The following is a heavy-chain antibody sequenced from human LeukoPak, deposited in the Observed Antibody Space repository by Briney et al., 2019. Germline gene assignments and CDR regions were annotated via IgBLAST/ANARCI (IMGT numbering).Heavy chain of an antibody. J-gene: IGHJ5*02. CDR1: GYTFTGYY. D-gene: IGHD1-26*01. CDR3: ARETGGTGATSSWFDP. CDR2: INPNSGGT. V-gene: IGHV1-2*02. Sequence: ASVKVSCKASGYTFTGYYMHWVRQAPGQGLEWMGWINPNSGGTNYAQKFQGRVTMTRDTSISTAYMELSRLRSDDTAVYYCARETGGTGATSSWFDPWGQGTLVTVSS.